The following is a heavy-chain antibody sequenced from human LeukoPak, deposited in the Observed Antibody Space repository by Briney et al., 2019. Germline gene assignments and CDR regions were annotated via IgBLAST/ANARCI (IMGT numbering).Heavy chain of an antibody. CDR3: ARAVVLWFGELSHFDY. J-gene: IGHJ4*02. V-gene: IGHV3-48*04. D-gene: IGHD3-10*01. CDR1: GFTFSSYS. CDR2: ISSSSSTI. Sequence: PGGSLRLSCAASGFTFSSYSMNWVRQAPGKGLEWVSYISSSSSTIYYADSVKGRFTISRDNAKNSLYLQMNSLRAEDTAVYYCARAVVLWFGELSHFDYWGQGTLVTVSS.